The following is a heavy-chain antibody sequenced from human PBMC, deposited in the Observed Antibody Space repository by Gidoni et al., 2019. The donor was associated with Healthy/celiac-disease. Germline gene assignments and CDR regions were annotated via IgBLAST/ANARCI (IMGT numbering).Heavy chain of an antibody. V-gene: IGHV3-23*01. CDR2: ISGSGGST. CDR3: AKWAHIVVVTAKMGFDY. CDR1: AFPFSRSA. D-gene: IGHD2-21*02. J-gene: IGHJ4*02. Sequence: EVQLLESGGGLVQPGRSLRLSCPASAFPFSRSAMRWVRQAPGKGLEWVAAISGSGGSTYYADAVKGRFTISRDNSKNTLYLQMNSLRAEDTAVYYCAKWAHIVVVTAKMGFDYWGQGTLVTVSS.